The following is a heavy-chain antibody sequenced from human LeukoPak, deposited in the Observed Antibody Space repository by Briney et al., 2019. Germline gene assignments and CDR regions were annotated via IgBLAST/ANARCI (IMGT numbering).Heavy chain of an antibody. V-gene: IGHV3-21*01. CDR1: GFTFSTFSRSW. Sequence: PGGSLRLSCAAPGFTFSTFSRSWMSWVRQAPGKGLEWVSSISSSSSYIYYADSVKGRFTISRDNAKNSLYLQMNSLRAEDTAVYYCARSIDSSSWTLWGQGTLVTVSS. D-gene: IGHD6-13*01. CDR3: ARSIDSSSWTL. J-gene: IGHJ4*02. CDR2: ISSSSSYI.